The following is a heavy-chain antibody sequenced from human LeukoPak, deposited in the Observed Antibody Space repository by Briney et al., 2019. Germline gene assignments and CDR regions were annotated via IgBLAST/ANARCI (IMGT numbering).Heavy chain of an antibody. D-gene: IGHD3-9*01. J-gene: IGHJ6*02. V-gene: IGHV1-69*01. CDR1: GGTFSSYA. Sequence: ASVKVSCKASGGTFSSYAISWVRQAPGQGLEWMGGIIPIFGTANYAQKFQGRVTITAAESTSTAYMELSSLRSEDTAVYYCATCPEVDYYYYNGMDVWGQGTTVTVSS. CDR3: ATCPEVDYYYYNGMDV. CDR2: IIPIFGTA.